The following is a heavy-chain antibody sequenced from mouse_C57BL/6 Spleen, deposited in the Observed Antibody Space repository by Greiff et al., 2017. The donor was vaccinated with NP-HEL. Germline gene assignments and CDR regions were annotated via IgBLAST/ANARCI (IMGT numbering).Heavy chain of an antibody. Sequence: EVQRVESGGGLVKPGGSLKLSCAASGFTFSSYAMSWVRQTPEKRLEWVATISDGGSYTYYPDNVKGRFTISRDNAKNNLYLQMSHLKSEDTAMYDCARDRDYYGSSYDAMDYWGQGTSVTVSS. CDR3: ARDRDYYGSSYDAMDY. D-gene: IGHD1-1*01. V-gene: IGHV5-4*01. CDR2: ISDGGSYT. J-gene: IGHJ4*01. CDR1: GFTFSSYA.